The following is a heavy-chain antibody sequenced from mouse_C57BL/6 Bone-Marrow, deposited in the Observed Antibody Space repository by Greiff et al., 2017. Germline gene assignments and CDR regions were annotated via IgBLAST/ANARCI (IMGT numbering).Heavy chain of an antibody. J-gene: IGHJ4*01. CDR3: AKEFYGFYYYAMDY. CDR1: GFSLTSYG. CDR2: IWRGGST. D-gene: IGHD1-2*01. Sequence: QVQLKESGPGLVQPSQSLSITCTVSGFSLTSYGVHWVRQSPGKGLEWLGVIWRGGSTDYNAAFMSRLSITKDNSKSQVFFKMNSLQADDTAIYYCAKEFYGFYYYAMDYWGQGTSVTVSS. V-gene: IGHV2-5*01.